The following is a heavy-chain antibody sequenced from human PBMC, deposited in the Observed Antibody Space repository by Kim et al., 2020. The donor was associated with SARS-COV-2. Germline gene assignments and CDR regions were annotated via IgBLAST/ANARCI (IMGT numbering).Heavy chain of an antibody. CDR2: INHSGST. V-gene: IGHV4-34*01. D-gene: IGHD1-26*01. Sequence: SETLSLTCAVYGGSFSGYYWSWIRQPPGKGLEWIGEINHSGSTNYNPSLKSRVTISVDTSKNQFSLKLSSVTAADTAVYYCARGGGATRTHHYYYGMDVWGQGTTVTVSS. CDR3: ARGGGATRTHHYYYGMDV. J-gene: IGHJ6*02. CDR1: GGSFSGYY.